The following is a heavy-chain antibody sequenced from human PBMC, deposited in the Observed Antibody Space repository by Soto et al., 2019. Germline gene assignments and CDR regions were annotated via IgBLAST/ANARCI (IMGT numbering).Heavy chain of an antibody. Sequence: PGGSLRLSCTASGFAFNDRWIHWVRQAPGKGLVWVSHIDGPASTTNYADSVKGRFTTSRDNAKNIAFLHMNSLTDEDTAVYYCARGGAMGVDYWGQGXLVTVYS. J-gene: IGHJ4*02. CDR2: IDGPASTT. CDR1: GFAFNDRW. V-gene: IGHV3-74*01. CDR3: ARGGAMGVDY. D-gene: IGHD1-26*01.